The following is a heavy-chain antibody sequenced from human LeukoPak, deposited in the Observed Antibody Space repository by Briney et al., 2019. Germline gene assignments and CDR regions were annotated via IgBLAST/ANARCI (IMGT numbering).Heavy chain of an antibody. V-gene: IGHV3-23*01. D-gene: IGHD6-19*01. CDR2: ISGSGGST. J-gene: IGHJ4*02. Sequence: PGGSLRLSCAASGFTFSSYAMSWVRHAPGKGLEWVSAISGSGGSTYYADPVKGRFTISRDISKNTLYLQMNSLRAEDTAVYYCAKDASYSSGWDLFDYWGQGTLVTVSS. CDR3: AKDASYSSGWDLFDY. CDR1: GFTFSSYA.